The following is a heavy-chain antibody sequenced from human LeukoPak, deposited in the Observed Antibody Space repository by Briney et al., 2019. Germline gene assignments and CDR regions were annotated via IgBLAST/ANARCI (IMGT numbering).Heavy chain of an antibody. D-gene: IGHD3-16*01. Sequence: GRSLSLSCAASGFTFSSYAMHWVRQAPGKGLEWVSVIYSGGSTYYADSVKGRFTISRDNSKNTLYLQMNSLRAEDTAVYYCANDPFYWGQGTLVTVSS. V-gene: IGHV3-66*01. J-gene: IGHJ4*02. CDR1: GFTFSSYA. CDR3: ANDPFY. CDR2: IYSGGST.